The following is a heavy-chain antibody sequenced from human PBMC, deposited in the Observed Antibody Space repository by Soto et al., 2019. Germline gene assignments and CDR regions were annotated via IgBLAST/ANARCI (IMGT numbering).Heavy chain of an antibody. CDR1: GGSISSSNW. CDR3: ARVPEYSSSSGGGWFDP. CDR2: IYHSGST. Sequence: SETLSLTCAVSGGSISSSNWWSWVRQPPGKGLEWIGEIYHSGSTNYNPSLKSRVTISVDKSKNQFSLKLSSVTAADTAVYYCARVPEYSSSSGGGWFDPWGQGTLVTVSS. J-gene: IGHJ5*02. V-gene: IGHV4-4*02. D-gene: IGHD6-6*01.